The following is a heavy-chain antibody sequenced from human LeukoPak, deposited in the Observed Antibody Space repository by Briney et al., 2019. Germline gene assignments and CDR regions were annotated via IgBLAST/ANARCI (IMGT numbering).Heavy chain of an antibody. V-gene: IGHV4-59*01. CDR1: GVSISSYY. CDR2: IYYSGTT. CDR3: ARGEGSSMVRGVIFWFDP. D-gene: IGHD3-10*01. J-gene: IGHJ5*02. Sequence: SETLSLTCIVSGVSISSYYWNWIRQPPGKGLEWIGSIYYSGTTNYNPSLKSRVTISLDTSKTQFSLKLSSVTAVDTAVYYCARGEGSSMVRGVIFWFDPWGQGSLVTVSS.